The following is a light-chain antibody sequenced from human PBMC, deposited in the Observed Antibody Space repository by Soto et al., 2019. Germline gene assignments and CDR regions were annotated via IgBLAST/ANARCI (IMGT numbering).Light chain of an antibody. CDR2: GNS. J-gene: IGLJ2*01. CDR3: QSYDSSLSVHVV. Sequence: SVLTQPPSVSGAPGQRVTISCTGSSSNIGAGYDVHWYQQLPGTAPKLLIYGNSNRPSGVPDRFSGSKSGTSASLAITGLQAEDEADYYCQSYDSSLSVHVVFGGGTQLTV. V-gene: IGLV1-40*01. CDR1: SSNIGAGYD.